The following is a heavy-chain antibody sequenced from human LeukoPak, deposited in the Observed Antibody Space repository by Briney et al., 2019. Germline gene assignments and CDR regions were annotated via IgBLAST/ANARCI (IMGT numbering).Heavy chain of an antibody. CDR1: GGTFSSYA. D-gene: IGHD1-26*01. J-gene: IGHJ5*02. V-gene: IGHV1-69*13. Sequence: RASVKVSCKASGGTFSSYAISWVRQAPGQGLEWMGGIIPIFGTANYAQKFQGRVTITADESTSTAYMELSSLRSEDTAVYYCASGSYDSDWFDPWGQGTLVTVSS. CDR2: IIPIFGTA. CDR3: ASGSYDSDWFDP.